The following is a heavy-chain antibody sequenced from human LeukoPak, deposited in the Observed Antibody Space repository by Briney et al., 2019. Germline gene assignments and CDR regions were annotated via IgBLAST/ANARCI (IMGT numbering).Heavy chain of an antibody. CDR1: GYTFTSYG. J-gene: IGHJ6*02. CDR2: ISAYNGNT. Sequence: ASVKVSCKASGYTFTSYGISWVRQAPGQGLEWMGWISAYNGNTNYAQKLQGRVTMTTDTSTSTAYMELRSLRSDDTAVYYCARLYDFWSGYYYPAPDYYYYGMDVWGQGTMVTVSS. D-gene: IGHD3-3*01. V-gene: IGHV1-18*01. CDR3: ARLYDFWSGYYYPAPDYYYYGMDV.